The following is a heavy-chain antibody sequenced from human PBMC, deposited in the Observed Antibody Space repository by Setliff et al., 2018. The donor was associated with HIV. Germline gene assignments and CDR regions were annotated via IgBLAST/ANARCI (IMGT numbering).Heavy chain of an antibody. CDR1: GFIFSRYW. CDR3: TRDGGEY. D-gene: IGHD3-16*01. V-gene: IGHV3-7*03. J-gene: IGHJ4*02. Sequence: GGSLRLSCAASGFIFSRYWMSWVRQAPGKGLEWVANIKEDGSEKYYVDSVKGRFTVSRDNAENSVYLQMNGLRVDDTALYYCTRDGGEYWGEGTLVTVSS. CDR2: IKEDGSEK.